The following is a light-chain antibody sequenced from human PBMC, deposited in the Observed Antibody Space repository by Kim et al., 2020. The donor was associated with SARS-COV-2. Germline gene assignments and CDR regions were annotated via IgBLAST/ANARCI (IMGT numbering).Light chain of an antibody. CDR3: QQGT. J-gene: IGKJ1*01. CDR1: QSISSW. V-gene: IGKV1-5*03. CDR2: KAS. Sequence: PSTLSASVGDRVTITCRASQSISSWLAWYQQKPGKAPKLLIYKASSLESGVPSRFSGSGSGTEFTLTISSLQPDDFATYYSQQGTFGQGTKVDIK.